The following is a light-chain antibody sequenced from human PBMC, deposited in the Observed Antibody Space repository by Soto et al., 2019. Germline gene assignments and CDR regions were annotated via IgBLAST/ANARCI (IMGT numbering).Light chain of an antibody. Sequence: HSALSQPASVSGSPGQSITISCTGSSSDIGTYNLVSWYQHHPGKAPKLMIYEVSLRPSGISYRFSASKSGNTASLTISGLQAEDEADYHCCSYGGTDTWVFGGGTKLTVL. CDR2: EVS. J-gene: IGLJ2*01. CDR3: CSYGGTDTWV. V-gene: IGLV2-23*02. CDR1: SSDIGTYNL.